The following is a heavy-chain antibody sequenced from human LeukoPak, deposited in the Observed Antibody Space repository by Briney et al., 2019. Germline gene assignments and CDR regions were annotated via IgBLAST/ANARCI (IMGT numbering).Heavy chain of an antibody. CDR1: GYTFNSYG. CDR3: ASYVAGDYGAFDI. V-gene: IGHV1-69*13. D-gene: IGHD4-17*01. J-gene: IGHJ3*02. Sequence: ASVKVSCKASGYTFNSYGISWLRQAPGQGLEWMGGIIPIFGTANFAQMLQGRVTITADESTSTAYMELSSLRSEDTAVYYCASYVAGDYGAFDIWGQGTMVTVSS. CDR2: IIPIFGTA.